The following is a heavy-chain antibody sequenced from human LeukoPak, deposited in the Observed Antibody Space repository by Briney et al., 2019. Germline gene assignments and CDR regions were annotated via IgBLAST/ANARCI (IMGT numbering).Heavy chain of an antibody. Sequence: PGGSLRLSCAASGFTFGSYAMHWVRQAPGKGLEWVAVISYDGSNKYYADSVKGRFTISRDNSKNTLYLQMNSLRAEDTAVYYCARVDEMATILEAPDYWGQGTLVTVSS. CDR2: ISYDGSNK. V-gene: IGHV3-30-3*01. D-gene: IGHD5-24*01. J-gene: IGHJ4*02. CDR3: ARVDEMATILEAPDY. CDR1: GFTFGSYA.